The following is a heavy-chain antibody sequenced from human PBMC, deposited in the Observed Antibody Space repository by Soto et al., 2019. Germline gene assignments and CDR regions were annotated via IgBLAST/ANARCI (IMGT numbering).Heavy chain of an antibody. CDR3: ARHVRGAVTMNWFDP. V-gene: IGHV4-39*01. Sequence: WGTRSLTATVSGVSIVSSNFYLAWIRQPPGRGLEWIGSVEYGGSTYDNPSLKSRVTFSADTSKNQFSLKLTSVTAADTAVYYCARHVRGAVTMNWFDPWGHGTLVTVSS. J-gene: IGHJ5*02. D-gene: IGHD3-10*02. CDR2: VEYGGST. CDR1: GVSIVSSNFY.